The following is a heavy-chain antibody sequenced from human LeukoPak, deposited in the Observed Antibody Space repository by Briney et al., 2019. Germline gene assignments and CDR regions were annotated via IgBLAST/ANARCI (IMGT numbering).Heavy chain of an antibody. V-gene: IGHV4-38-2*01. CDR2: IYHSGST. Sequence: SETLSLTCGFSGYSISSGYYWGWIRQPPGKGLEWIGSIYHSGSTYYNPSLKSRVTISVDTSKNQFSLKLSSVTAADTAVYYCARRGGAARSYYFDYWGQGTLVTVSS. CDR3: ARRGGAARSYYFDY. D-gene: IGHD6-6*01. J-gene: IGHJ4*02. CDR1: GYSISSGYY.